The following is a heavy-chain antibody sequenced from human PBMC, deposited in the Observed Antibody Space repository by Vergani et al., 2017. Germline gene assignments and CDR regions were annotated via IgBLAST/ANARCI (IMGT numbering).Heavy chain of an antibody. Sequence: EVQLVESGGGLVQPGGSLRLSCAASGFTFSSYAMSWVRQAPGKGLEWVSVISGSGGSTYYADSVKGRFTISRDNSKNTLYLQMNSLRAEDTAVYYCAKHNYYGSGSYVYYYYGMDVWGQGTTVTVSS. V-gene: IGHV3-23*04. CDR3: AKHNYYGSGSYVYYYYGMDV. CDR2: ISGSGGST. CDR1: GFTFSSYA. D-gene: IGHD3-10*01. J-gene: IGHJ6*02.